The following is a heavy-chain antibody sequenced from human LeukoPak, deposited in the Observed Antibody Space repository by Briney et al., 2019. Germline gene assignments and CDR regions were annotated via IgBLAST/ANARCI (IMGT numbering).Heavy chain of an antibody. CDR2: INSDGSTT. Sequence: GGSLRLSCAASGFTLSNYWMQWLRHTPGKALVWVSRINSDGSTTNYADSVKGRFTISRDNAKNTLYLQLNSLRAEDTAMYYCARVGYYYDDNCDAFDIWGQGTMVTVSS. J-gene: IGHJ3*02. D-gene: IGHD3-22*01. CDR1: GFTLSNYW. V-gene: IGHV3-74*01. CDR3: ARVGYYYDDNCDAFDI.